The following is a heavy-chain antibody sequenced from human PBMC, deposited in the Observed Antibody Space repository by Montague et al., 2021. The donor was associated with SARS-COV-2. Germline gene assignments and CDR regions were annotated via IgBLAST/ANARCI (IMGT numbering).Heavy chain of an antibody. J-gene: IGHJ4*02. CDR2: MYETGNM. CDR1: SGSLSNYY. Sequence: ETLSLTCTVSSGSLSNYYWGWIRQSPDKGLEWIGYMYETGNMIYNPSLRSRVSISADTSKSQFSLRLTSVTAADSARYYCARNMAYWGQGVLVTV. D-gene: IGHD2/OR15-2a*01. V-gene: IGHV4-4*09. CDR3: ARNMAY.